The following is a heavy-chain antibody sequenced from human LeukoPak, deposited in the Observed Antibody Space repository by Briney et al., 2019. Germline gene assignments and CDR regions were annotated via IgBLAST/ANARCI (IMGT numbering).Heavy chain of an antibody. D-gene: IGHD2-2*01. V-gene: IGHV3-74*01. CDR3: ARDRVYCGSTSCYAYYFDY. CDR1: GFSFSSYW. J-gene: IGHJ4*02. CDR2: INSDGSIT. Sequence: GGSLRLSCAASGFSFSSYWMHWVRQAPGKGLVWVTRINSDGSITTYADSVKGRFTISRDNAKNTLYLQMNSLRAEDTAVYYCARDRVYCGSTSCYAYYFDYWGQGTLVTVSS.